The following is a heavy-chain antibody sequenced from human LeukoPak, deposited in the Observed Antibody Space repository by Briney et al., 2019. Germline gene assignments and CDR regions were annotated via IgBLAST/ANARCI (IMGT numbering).Heavy chain of an antibody. CDR3: ARGSYSSSWPYYYYYMDV. J-gene: IGHJ6*03. CDR2: MNPNSGNT. Sequence: GASVKVSCKASGYTFTSYDINWVRQATGQGLEWMGWMNPNSGNTGYAQKFQGRVTMTRNTSISTAYMELSSLRSEDTAVYYCARGSYSSSWPYYYYYMDVWGKGTTVTVSS. V-gene: IGHV1-8*01. D-gene: IGHD6-13*01. CDR1: GYTFTSYD.